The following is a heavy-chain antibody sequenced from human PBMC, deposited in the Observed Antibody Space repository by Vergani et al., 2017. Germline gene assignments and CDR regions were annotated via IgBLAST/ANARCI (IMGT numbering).Heavy chain of an antibody. CDR1: GFTFSSYG. J-gene: IGHJ3*02. CDR3: AKEEGKGRGAFDI. V-gene: IGHV3-30*18. D-gene: IGHD1-26*01. Sequence: QVQLVESGGGVVQPGRSLRLSCAASGFTFSSYGMHWVRQAPGKGLEWVAVISYDGSNKYYAYSVKGRFTISRDNSKNTLYLQMNSLRAEDTAVYYCAKEEGKGRGAFDIWGQGTMVTVSS. CDR2: ISYDGSNK.